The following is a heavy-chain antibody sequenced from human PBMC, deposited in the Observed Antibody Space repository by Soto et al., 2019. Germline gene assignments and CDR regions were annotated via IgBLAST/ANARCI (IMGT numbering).Heavy chain of an antibody. CDR3: ARHVGNYYYYMDV. D-gene: IGHD3-10*01. J-gene: IGHJ6*03. Sequence: GGSLRLSCKGSGYSFTSYWIGWVRQMPGKGLEWMGIIYPGDSDTRYSPSFQGQVTISADKSISTAYLQWSSLKASDTAMYYCARHVGNYYYYMDVWGKGTTVTVSS. CDR2: IYPGDSDT. CDR1: GYSFTSYW. V-gene: IGHV5-51*01.